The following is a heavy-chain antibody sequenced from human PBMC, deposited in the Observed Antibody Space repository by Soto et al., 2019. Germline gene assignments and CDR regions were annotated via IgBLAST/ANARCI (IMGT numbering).Heavy chain of an antibody. V-gene: IGHV3-30-3*01. CDR2: ISSDGTNT. CDR3: ARSGSSGYLDY. Sequence: QVQLVESGGGVVQPGRSLRLSCAASGFTFSNYAMYWVRQAPGKGLEWVTVISSDGTNTYYTDSVRGRFTFSRDNSKNTLYLQMNSLRAEDTAVYYCARSGSSGYLDYWGQGTLVTVSS. J-gene: IGHJ4*02. CDR1: GFTFSNYA. D-gene: IGHD3-22*01.